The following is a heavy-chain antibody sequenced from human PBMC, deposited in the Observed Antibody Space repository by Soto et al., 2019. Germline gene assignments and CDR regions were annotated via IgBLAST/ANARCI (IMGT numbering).Heavy chain of an antibody. CDR2: INHSGST. CDR1: GGSFSGYY. D-gene: IGHD3-9*01. Sequence: SETLSLTCAVYGGSFSGYYWSWIRQPPGKGPEWIGEINHSGSTNYNPSLKSRVTISVDTSKIQFSLKLSSVTAADTAVYYCTYQEDILTGPLDYWGQGTLVTVSS. V-gene: IGHV4-34*01. J-gene: IGHJ4*02. CDR3: TYQEDILTGPLDY.